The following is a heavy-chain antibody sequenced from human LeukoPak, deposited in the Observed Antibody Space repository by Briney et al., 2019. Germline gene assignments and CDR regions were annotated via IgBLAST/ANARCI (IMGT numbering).Heavy chain of an antibody. CDR2: IKEDGSEK. J-gene: IGHJ4*02. CDR3: ARRAGAYSHPYDY. D-gene: IGHD4/OR15-4a*01. Sequence: HPGGSLRLSCAASGFTFSNYWMSWVRQAPGKGLEWVANIKEDGSEKNYVDSVKGRFTISRDNSKNTLYLQMNSLRAEDTAVYYCARRAGAYSHPYDYWGQGTLVTVSS. V-gene: IGHV3-7*03. CDR1: GFTFSNYW.